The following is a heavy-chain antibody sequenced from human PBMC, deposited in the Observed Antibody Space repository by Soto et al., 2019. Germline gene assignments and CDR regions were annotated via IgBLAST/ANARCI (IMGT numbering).Heavy chain of an antibody. D-gene: IGHD6-19*01. V-gene: IGHV5-51*01. CDR2: IYPGDSDT. J-gene: IGHJ6*02. Sequence: LKISCKGSGYSFTSYWIVWVRQMPGKGLEWMGIIYPGDSDTRYSPSFQGQVTISADKSISTAYLQWSSLKASDTAMYYCARQGYSSGWYGFYGMDVWGQGTTVTV. CDR3: ARQGYSSGWYGFYGMDV. CDR1: GYSFTSYW.